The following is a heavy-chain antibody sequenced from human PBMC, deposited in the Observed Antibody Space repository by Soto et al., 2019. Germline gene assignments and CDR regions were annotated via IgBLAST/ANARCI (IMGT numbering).Heavy chain of an antibody. D-gene: IGHD3-9*01. J-gene: IGHJ5*02. CDR1: GYTFTGYY. CDR2: INPNSGGT. CDR3: ARDPGGLTGSPRAFDP. V-gene: IGHV1-2*02. Sequence: ASVKVSCKASGYTFTGYYMHWVRQAPGQGLEWMGWINPNSGGTNYAQKFQGRVTMTRDTSISTAYMELSRLRSDDTAVYYCARDPGGLTGSPRAFDPRVLGTEGTVSS.